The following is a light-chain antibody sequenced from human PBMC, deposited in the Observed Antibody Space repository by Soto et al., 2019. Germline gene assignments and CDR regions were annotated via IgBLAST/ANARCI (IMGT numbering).Light chain of an antibody. V-gene: IGKV3D-15*01. J-gene: IGKJ2*01. CDR2: DAS. CDR1: QSVSSK. CDR3: QQYNNWPPVYT. Sequence: EIVMTQSPATLSVSPGERATLSCRASQSVSSKLAWYQQKPGQAPRLLIYDASTRATGIPGRFSGSGSGTEFTLTISSLQFEDFAAYYCQQYNNWPPVYTFGQGTKLEIK.